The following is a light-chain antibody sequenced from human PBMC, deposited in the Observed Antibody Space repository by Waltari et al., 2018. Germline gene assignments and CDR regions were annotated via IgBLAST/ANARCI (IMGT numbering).Light chain of an antibody. V-gene: IGLV1-47*01. Sequence: QSVLTQPPSASGTPGQRVTISCSGSSSNIGSNYVDWYQQLPGTAPKLLIYKNNQRPAWVPCRCSGSKSGTSASLAISGLRSEDEADYYCAALDDSLLGQVIFGGGTKLTVL. CDR1: SSNIGSNY. CDR2: KNN. CDR3: AALDDSLLGQVI. J-gene: IGLJ2*01.